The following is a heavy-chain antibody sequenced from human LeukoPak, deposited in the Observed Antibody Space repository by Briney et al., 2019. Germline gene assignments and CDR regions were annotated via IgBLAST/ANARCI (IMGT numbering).Heavy chain of an antibody. V-gene: IGHV5-10-1*01. CDR1: GCSFTSYW. J-gene: IGHJ4*02. CDR2: IDPSDSYT. D-gene: IGHD2-2*01. Sequence: GESLRISCKGSGCSFTSYWISWVRQMPGKGLEWMGRIDPSDSYTNYSPSFQGHVTISADKSISTAYLQWSSLKASDTAMYYCARLGYCSSTSCPIDYWGQGTLVTVSS. CDR3: ARLGYCSSTSCPIDY.